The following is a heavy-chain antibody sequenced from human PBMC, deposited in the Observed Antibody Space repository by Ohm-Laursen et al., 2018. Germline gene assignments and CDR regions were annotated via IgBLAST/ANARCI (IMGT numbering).Heavy chain of an antibody. CDR1: GFTFSDHW. D-gene: IGHD2/OR15-2a*01. CDR2: IRKDGGET. V-gene: IGHV3-7*01. Sequence: SLRLSCAASGFTFSDHWMTWVRQAPGKGLEWVANIRKDGGETYYVDSVKGRFTISRDNAKNSLYLQINSLKGEDTAVYFCARDPTFHAFDIWGQGTMVTVSS. CDR3: ARDPTFHAFDI. J-gene: IGHJ3*02.